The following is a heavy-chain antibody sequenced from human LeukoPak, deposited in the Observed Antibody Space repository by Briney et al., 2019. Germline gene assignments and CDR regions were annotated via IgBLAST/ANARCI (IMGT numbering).Heavy chain of an antibody. CDR1: GFSFSSSG. V-gene: IGHV3-30*12. CDR2: ISDEGSNK. D-gene: IGHD4-17*01. Sequence: GGSLRLSCTAAGFSFSSSGMHWVRQAPGKGLEWVAAISDEGSNKYYADSMKGRFTISRDSSKNTVYLEMNSLRVDDTAVYYCARGGATVTWGFFDYWDQGTLVTVSS. CDR3: ARGGATVTWGFFDY. J-gene: IGHJ4*02.